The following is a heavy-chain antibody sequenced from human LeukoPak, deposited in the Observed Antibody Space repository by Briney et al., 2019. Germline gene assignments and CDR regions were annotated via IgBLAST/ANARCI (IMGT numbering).Heavy chain of an antibody. CDR3: ARGPGRYNNGWFVY. J-gene: IGHJ4*02. D-gene: IGHD6-19*01. Sequence: SETLSLTCSVHGGSFSGFYWTWLRQTPGKGLEWIGEINHRGVTIYNPSLKSRVTISEDTSEDRFSLQLSSVTAADTAIYYYARGPGRYNNGWFVYWGQGTLVTVSA. CDR2: INHRGVT. V-gene: IGHV4-34*01. CDR1: GGSFSGFY.